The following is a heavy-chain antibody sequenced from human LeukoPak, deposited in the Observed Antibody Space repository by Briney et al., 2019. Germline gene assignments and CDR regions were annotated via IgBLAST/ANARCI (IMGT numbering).Heavy chain of an antibody. J-gene: IGHJ3*02. V-gene: IGHV3-48*03. CDR1: GFIFSNYE. CDR2: ISSSGSSI. D-gene: IGHD1-26*01. Sequence: GGSLRLSCAASGFIFSNYEMNWVRQAPGKGLEWVSYISSSGSSIYYADSVKGRFTISRDNAKNSLYLQMNSLRAEDTAVYYCARDVELDACAIWGQGTMATVSS. CDR3: ARDVELDACAI.